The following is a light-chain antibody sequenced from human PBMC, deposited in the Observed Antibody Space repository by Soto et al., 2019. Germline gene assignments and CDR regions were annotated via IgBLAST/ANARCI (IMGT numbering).Light chain of an antibody. CDR2: EVT. Sequence: QSVLTQPPSASGSPGQAVTISCTGTSSDVGVYNSVSWYQHHPGKAPKLLIYEVTKRPSGVPDRFSGSKSDNTASLTVSGLQAEDEADYYCSSYAGSSKFVFGSGTKLTVL. V-gene: IGLV2-8*01. J-gene: IGLJ1*01. CDR3: SSYAGSSKFV. CDR1: SSDVGVYNS.